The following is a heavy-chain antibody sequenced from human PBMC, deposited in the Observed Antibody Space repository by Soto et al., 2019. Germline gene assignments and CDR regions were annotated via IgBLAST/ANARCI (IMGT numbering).Heavy chain of an antibody. V-gene: IGHV5-51*01. D-gene: IGHD6-19*01. Sequence: PGESLKSCCRGSGYRLTSYWRGWVRQMPGKGLEWMGIIYPGDSDTRYSPSFQGQVTISADKSISTAYLQWSSLKASDTAMYYCARPEYSSGWTDYWGQGTLVTVSS. CDR3: ARPEYSSGWTDY. CDR1: GYRLTSYW. J-gene: IGHJ4*02. CDR2: IYPGDSDT.